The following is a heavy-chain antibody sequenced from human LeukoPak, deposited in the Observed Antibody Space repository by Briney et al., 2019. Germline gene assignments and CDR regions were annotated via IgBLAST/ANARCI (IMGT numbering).Heavy chain of an antibody. D-gene: IGHD4-23*01. CDR1: GGSISSSSYY. CDR3: ARADYGGKTGYFDY. Sequence: SETLSLTCTVSGGSISSSSYYWGWIRQPPGKGLEWIGSIYYSGSTYYNPSLKSRVTISVDTSKNQFSLKLSSVTAADTAVYYCARADYGGKTGYFDYWGQGTLVTVSS. J-gene: IGHJ4*02. CDR2: IYYSGST. V-gene: IGHV4-39*07.